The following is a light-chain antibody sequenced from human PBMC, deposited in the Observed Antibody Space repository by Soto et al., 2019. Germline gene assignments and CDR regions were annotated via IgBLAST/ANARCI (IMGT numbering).Light chain of an antibody. Sequence: EIVLTQSPGTLSLSPGERATLSCRASQSVSSSYLAWYQQKPGQAPRLLIYGASSRITGIPDRFSGSGSGIDFTLTISRLEPKDFAVYYCQQYGSSPILTFGGGTKVEIK. V-gene: IGKV3-20*01. CDR3: QQYGSSPILT. CDR2: GAS. J-gene: IGKJ4*01. CDR1: QSVSSSY.